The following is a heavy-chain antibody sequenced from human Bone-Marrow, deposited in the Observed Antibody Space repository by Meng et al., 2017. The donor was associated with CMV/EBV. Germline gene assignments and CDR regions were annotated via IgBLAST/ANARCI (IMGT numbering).Heavy chain of an antibody. V-gene: IGHV3-23*01. J-gene: IGHJ4*02. D-gene: IGHD3-16*01. CDR1: GFTFSSYA. CDR2: ISGSGGIT. Sequence: GGSLRLSCAASGFTFSSYAMSWVRQAPGKGLEWVSGISGSGGITYYADSVKGRFTISRDNFKNTLYLQMNSLRAEDTAVYYCAKCQGESRGYFDYWGQGTLVTVSS. CDR3: AKCQGESRGYFDY.